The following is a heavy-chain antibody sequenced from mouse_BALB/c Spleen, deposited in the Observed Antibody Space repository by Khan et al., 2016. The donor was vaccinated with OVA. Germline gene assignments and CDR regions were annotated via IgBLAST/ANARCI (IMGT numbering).Heavy chain of an antibody. D-gene: IGHD1-1*01. CDR3: ARINKIVATYFDY. J-gene: IGHJ2*01. V-gene: IGHV1S81*02. Sequence: QVQLKQSGAELVKAGASVKMSCKASGYTFTSYWMHWVKQRLGQGLEWFAETIPINGRTYYNEKFKSKATMTVDKSSSTAYMLLICRTFEDSAVYDCARINKIVATYFDYWGQGTTLTVSS. CDR1: GYTFTSYW. CDR2: TIPINGRT.